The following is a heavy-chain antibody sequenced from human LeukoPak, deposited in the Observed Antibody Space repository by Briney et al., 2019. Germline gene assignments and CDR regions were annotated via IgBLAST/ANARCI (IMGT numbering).Heavy chain of an antibody. J-gene: IGHJ4*02. CDR1: GGSISSGGYS. D-gene: IGHD3-10*01. Sequence: SETLSLTCAVSGGSISSGGYSWSWIRQPPGKGLEWIGYIYYSGSTYYNPSLKSRVTISVDTSKNQFSLKLSSVTAADTAVYYCARGSRRLNSGIDYWGQGTLVTVSS. CDR3: ARGSRRLNSGIDY. CDR2: IYYSGST. V-gene: IGHV4-30-4*07.